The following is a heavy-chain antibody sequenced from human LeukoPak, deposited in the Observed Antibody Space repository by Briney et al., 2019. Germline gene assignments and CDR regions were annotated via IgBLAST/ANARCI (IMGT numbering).Heavy chain of an antibody. D-gene: IGHD5-12*01. Sequence: PGGSLRLSCAASGFPLSSYAMSWVRQAPGRGLEWVSGISGSGSSTNYADSVKGRFTISRDTSKNTLYLQLNSLRAEDTAVYFCAIAGYSGYSSMFEYWGQGTLVTVSS. J-gene: IGHJ4*02. CDR3: AIAGYSGYSSMFEY. CDR2: ISGSGSST. V-gene: IGHV3-23*01. CDR1: GFPLSSYA.